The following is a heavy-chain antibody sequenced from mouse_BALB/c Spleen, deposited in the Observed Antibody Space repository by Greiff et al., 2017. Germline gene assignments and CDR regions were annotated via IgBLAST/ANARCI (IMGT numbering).Heavy chain of an antibody. Sequence: EVQLQQSGPSLVKPSQTLSLTCSVTGDSITSGYWNWIRKFPGNKLEYMGYISYSGSTYYNPSLKSRISITRDTSKNQYYLQLNSVTTEDTATYYCARGGLLSYWYFDVWGAGTTVTVSS. CDR2: ISYSGST. D-gene: IGHD1-1*01. CDR3: ARGGLLSYWYFDV. V-gene: IGHV3-8*02. CDR1: GDSITSGY. J-gene: IGHJ1*01.